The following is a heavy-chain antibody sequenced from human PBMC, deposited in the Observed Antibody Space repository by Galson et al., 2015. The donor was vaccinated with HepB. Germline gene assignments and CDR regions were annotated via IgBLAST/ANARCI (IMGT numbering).Heavy chain of an antibody. V-gene: IGHV5-51*03. D-gene: IGHD3-3*01. CDR2: IYPGDSDT. CDR1: GYSFTSYW. CDR3: ARRYYDFWSGLYYFDY. Sequence: QSGAEVKKPGESLKISCKGSGYSFTSYWIGWVRQMPGKGLEWMGIIYPGDSDTRYSPSFQGQVTISADKSISTAYLQWSSLKASDTAMYYCARRYYDFWSGLYYFDYWGQGTLVTVSS. J-gene: IGHJ4*02.